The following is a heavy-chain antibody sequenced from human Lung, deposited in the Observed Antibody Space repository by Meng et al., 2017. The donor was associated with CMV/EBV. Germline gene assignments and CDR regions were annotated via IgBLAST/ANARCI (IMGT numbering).Heavy chain of an antibody. CDR2: IRSKAYGGTT. D-gene: IGHD3-22*01. Sequence: SXKISXTASGFTFGDYAMSWVRQAPGKGLEWVGFIRSKAYGGTTEYAASVKGRFTISRDDSKSIAYLQMNSLKTEDTAVYYCTRVGTYYYDSSGYYLREEGYFDYWGQGNXVT. CDR3: TRVGTYYYDSSGYYLREEGYFDY. V-gene: IGHV3-49*04. CDR1: GFTFGDYA. J-gene: IGHJ4*02.